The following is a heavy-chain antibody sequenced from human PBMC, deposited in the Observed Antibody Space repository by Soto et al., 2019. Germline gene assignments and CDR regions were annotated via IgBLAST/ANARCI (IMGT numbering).Heavy chain of an antibody. Sequence: QVTLKESGPVLVKPTETLTLTCTVSGFSLSNARMGVSWIRQPPGKALEWLAHIFSNDEKSYSTSLKSRLTISTDTSKSQVVLTMTNMDPVDTATYYCARMDVAGMVSDYWGQGTLVTVSS. D-gene: IGHD6-19*01. CDR3: ARMDVAGMVSDY. J-gene: IGHJ4*02. CDR1: GFSLSNARMG. V-gene: IGHV2-26*01. CDR2: IFSNDEK.